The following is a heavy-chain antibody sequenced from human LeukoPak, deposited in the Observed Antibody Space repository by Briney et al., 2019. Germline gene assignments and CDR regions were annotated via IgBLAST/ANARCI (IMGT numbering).Heavy chain of an antibody. CDR1: GGSISSHY. D-gene: IGHD3-10*01. V-gene: IGHV4-59*11. CDR3: ARVRTGSQCDS. CDR2: IYYSGST. J-gene: IGHJ5*01. Sequence: PSETLSLTCTVSGGSISSHYWSWIRQPPGEGLEWIGYIYYSGSTNYNPSLKSRVTISVDTSKNQFSLKLTSLTAADTAVHYCARVRTGSQCDSWGRGTLVIVSS.